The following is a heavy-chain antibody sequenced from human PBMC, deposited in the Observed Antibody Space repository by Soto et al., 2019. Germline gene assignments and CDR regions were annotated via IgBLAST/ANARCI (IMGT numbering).Heavy chain of an antibody. V-gene: IGHV4-31*03. CDR2: VYSNGNT. CDR1: DDSLTTNKYA. J-gene: IGHJ4*02. D-gene: IGHD3-10*01. Sequence: PSETLSLACTVSDDSLTTNKYAWTWIRQNPEKGLEWIRYVYSNGNTRSSPSLQSRVSMSVDTSKSHFSLRLSSVTAADTAVYFCARASYFRPSGSYYFVSWGQGTLVTVSS. CDR3: ARASYFRPSGSYYFVS.